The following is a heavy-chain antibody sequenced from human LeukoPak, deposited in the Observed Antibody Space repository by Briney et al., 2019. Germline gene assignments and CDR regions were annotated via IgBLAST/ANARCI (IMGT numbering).Heavy chain of an antibody. CDR3: GKDWKLDY. D-gene: IGHD1-1*01. J-gene: IGHJ4*02. Sequence: GGSLRLSCAASGFAFNNYAMSWVRQAPGKGLEWVSAISDNGGDTKYADSVKGRFTISRDNSKNTLYLQMNSLRVEDTAIYYCGKDWKLDYWGQGALVTVSS. CDR2: ISDNGGDT. CDR1: GFAFNNYA. V-gene: IGHV3-23*01.